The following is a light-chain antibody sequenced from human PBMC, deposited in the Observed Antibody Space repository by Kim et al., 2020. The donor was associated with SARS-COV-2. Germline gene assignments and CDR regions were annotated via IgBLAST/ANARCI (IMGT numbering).Light chain of an antibody. CDR3: IQGTYLPPVT. Sequence: VVMTQSPVSLPVTLGQPASISCRSSQSLVYSDGNTHLSWFQQRPGQSPRRLIYRVSNRDSGVPDRYSGGGSGTDFTLNISRVEAEDVGFYYCIQGTYLPPVTSGGETKVYIK. V-gene: IGKV2-30*01. CDR2: RVS. CDR1: QSLVYSDGNTH. J-gene: IGKJ4*01.